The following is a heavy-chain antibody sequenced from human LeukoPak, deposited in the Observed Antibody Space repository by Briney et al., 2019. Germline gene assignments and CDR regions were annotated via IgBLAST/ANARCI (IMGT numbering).Heavy chain of an antibody. Sequence: GASVKVSCKASGYTFTSYGISWVRQAPGQGLEWMGWISAYNGNTNYAQKLQGRVTMTTDTSTSTAYMELRSLRSDDTAVYYCARFRYYYGSGSYYNDDYGMDVWGQGTTVTVSS. D-gene: IGHD3-10*01. CDR3: ARFRYYYGSGSYYNDDYGMDV. V-gene: IGHV1-18*01. J-gene: IGHJ6*02. CDR1: GYTFTSYG. CDR2: ISAYNGNT.